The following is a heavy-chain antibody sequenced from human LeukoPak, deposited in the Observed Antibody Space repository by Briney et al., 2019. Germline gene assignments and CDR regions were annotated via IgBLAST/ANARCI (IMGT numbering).Heavy chain of an antibody. V-gene: IGHV6-1*01. J-gene: IGHJ4*02. CDR2: TYYRSKWYT. D-gene: IGHD3-10*01. Sequence: SQTLSLTCAISGDTVSSNSATWNWIRQSPSRGLEWLGRTYYRSKWYTDYAVSVKSRISINPDTSQNQFSLQLNSVTPEDTAVYYCARAASPYYYGSGSYYSRFDYWGQGTLVTVSS. CDR3: ARAASPYYYGSGSYYSRFDY. CDR1: GDTVSSNSAT.